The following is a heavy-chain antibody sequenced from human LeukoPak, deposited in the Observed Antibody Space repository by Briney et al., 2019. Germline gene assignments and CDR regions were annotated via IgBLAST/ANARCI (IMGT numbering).Heavy chain of an antibody. Sequence: KPSETLSLTCTVSGGSISSTSYYWGWIRQPPGKGLEWIGSIYYSRSTYYNPSLKSRVTISVDTSKNQFSLKLSSVTAADTAVYYCARSLSGSSSLNYYYYGMDVWGQGTTVTVSS. J-gene: IGHJ6*02. CDR2: IYYSRST. D-gene: IGHD1-26*01. CDR1: GGSISSTSYY. V-gene: IGHV4-39*01. CDR3: ARSLSGSSSLNYYYYGMDV.